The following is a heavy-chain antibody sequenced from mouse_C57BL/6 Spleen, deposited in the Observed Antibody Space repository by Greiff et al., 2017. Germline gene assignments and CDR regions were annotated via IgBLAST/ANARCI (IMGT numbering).Heavy chain of an antibody. Sequence: VTLKESGAELVRPGASVKLSCTASGFNIKDDYMHWVKQRPEQGLEWIGWIDPENGDTEYASKFQGKATITADTSSNTAYLQRSSLTSEDTAVYYCTTGGSSRFAYWGQGTLVTVSA. CDR1: GFNIKDDY. J-gene: IGHJ3*01. D-gene: IGHD1-1*01. CDR2: IDPENGDT. V-gene: IGHV14-4*01. CDR3: TTGGSSRFAY.